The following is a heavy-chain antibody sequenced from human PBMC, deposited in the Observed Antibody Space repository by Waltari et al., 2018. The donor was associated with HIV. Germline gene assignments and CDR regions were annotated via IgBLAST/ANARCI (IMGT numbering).Heavy chain of an antibody. D-gene: IGHD3-10*01. Sequence: EVQVVESGGGLVQPGGSLRLSCAASGFTFSSYEMNWVRQAPGKGRELVSYISSSGSTIYFADSVKGRFTMARDNAKNSLYLRMNSLRAEDTAVYYCARAFMIRGTGAFDIWGQGTMVTVSS. V-gene: IGHV3-48*03. CDR1: GFTFSSYE. J-gene: IGHJ3*02. CDR3: ARAFMIRGTGAFDI. CDR2: ISSSGSTI.